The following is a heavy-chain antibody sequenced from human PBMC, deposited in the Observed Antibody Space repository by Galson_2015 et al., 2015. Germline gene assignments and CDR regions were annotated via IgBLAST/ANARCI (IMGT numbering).Heavy chain of an antibody. D-gene: IGHD4-23*01. Sequence: SVKVSCKASGYTFTSYGISWVRQAPGQGLEWMGWMSAYSGNTSYPQKLQGRVTMTTDTSTSTAYMELRSLRSDDTAVYYCARGAWYGGNSGEGVYYYGMDDWGQGTLVTVSS. CDR3: ARGAWYGGNSGEGVYYYGMDD. J-gene: IGHJ6*02. CDR1: GYTFTSYG. CDR2: MSAYSGNT. V-gene: IGHV1-18*01.